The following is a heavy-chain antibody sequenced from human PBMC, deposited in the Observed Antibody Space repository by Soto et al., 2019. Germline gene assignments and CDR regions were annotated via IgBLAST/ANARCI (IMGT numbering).Heavy chain of an antibody. V-gene: IGHV3-30*18. Sequence: EGSLRLSCAASGFTFSSYGMHWVRQAPGKGLEWVAVISYDGSNKYYADSVKGRFTISRDNSKNTLYLQMNSLRAEDTAVYYCAKTRRNPGYSGGWYQKDYYGMDVWGQGTTVTVSS. CDR3: AKTRRNPGYSGGWYQKDYYGMDV. J-gene: IGHJ6*02. CDR1: GFTFSSYG. CDR2: ISYDGSNK. D-gene: IGHD6-19*01.